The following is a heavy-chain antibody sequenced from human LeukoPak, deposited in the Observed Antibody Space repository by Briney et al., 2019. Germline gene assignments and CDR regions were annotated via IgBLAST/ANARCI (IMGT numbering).Heavy chain of an antibody. CDR2: INPNTGGT. CDR1: GGTFSSYA. J-gene: IGHJ4*02. V-gene: IGHV1-2*02. CDR3: ARTVTAIRTPFDY. Sequence: GSSVKVSCKASGGTFSSYAISWLRQAPGQGLEWMGWINPNTGGTNYAQSFQGRVTMTRDTSITTAFMALTRLRSDDTAVYYCARTVTAIRTPFDYWGQGTLVTVSS. D-gene: IGHD2-21*02.